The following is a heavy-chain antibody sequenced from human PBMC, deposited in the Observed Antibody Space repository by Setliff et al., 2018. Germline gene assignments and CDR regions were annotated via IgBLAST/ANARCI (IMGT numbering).Heavy chain of an antibody. CDR3: ARDSALHSYHYDSSGYLDY. Sequence: SETLSLTCTVSGGPISTYYWSWIRQTPVKGLEWIGYVYYSGTTNYNPLFKSRVTISVDRPKNQFSLKLSSVTAADTGVYYCARDSALHSYHYDSSGYLDYWGQGALVTVSS. CDR1: GGPISTYY. D-gene: IGHD3-22*01. CDR2: VYYSGTT. J-gene: IGHJ4*02. V-gene: IGHV4-59*01.